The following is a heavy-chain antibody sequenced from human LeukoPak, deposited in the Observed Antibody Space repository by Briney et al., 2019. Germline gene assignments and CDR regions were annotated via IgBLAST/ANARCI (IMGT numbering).Heavy chain of an antibody. CDR3: AKEGGYSYGDYYFDY. J-gene: IGHJ4*02. V-gene: IGHV3-48*01. CDR2: ISPSSTRI. D-gene: IGHD5-18*01. CDR1: GFTFSSYN. Sequence: GGSLRLSCAASGFTFSSYNMNWVRQAPGKGLEWVSYISPSSTRIDYAASVRGRFTISRDNSKNTLYLQMNSLRAEDTAVYYCAKEGGYSYGDYYFDYWGQGTLVTVSS.